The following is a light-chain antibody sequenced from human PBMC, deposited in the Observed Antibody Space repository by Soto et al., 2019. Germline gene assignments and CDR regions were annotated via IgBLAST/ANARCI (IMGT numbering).Light chain of an antibody. CDR2: GAS. V-gene: IGKV3-20*01. CDR1: QSVSSSY. CDR3: QQYDRSPTWT. J-gene: IGKJ1*01. Sequence: EIVLTQSPGTLSLSPGERATLSCXASQSVSSSYLAWYQQKPGQAPRLXXYGASSRATGTPDRFSGSGSGTDFTLTISRLEAEDFAVYYCQQYDRSPTWTFGQGTKVDIK.